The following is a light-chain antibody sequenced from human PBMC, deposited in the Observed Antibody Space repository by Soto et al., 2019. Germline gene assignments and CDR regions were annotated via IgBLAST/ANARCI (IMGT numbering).Light chain of an antibody. V-gene: IGLV2-14*03. CDR1: SSDVGGYKY. Sequence: QSVLTQPASVSGSPGQSITISCTGTSSDVGGYKYVSWYQQHPGKAPRLMIYDVSSRPSGVSNRFSGSKSGNTASLTISGLQAEDEADYFCTSYTSSNTLLFGGGTKVTVL. CDR2: DVS. CDR3: TSYTSSNTLL. J-gene: IGLJ2*01.